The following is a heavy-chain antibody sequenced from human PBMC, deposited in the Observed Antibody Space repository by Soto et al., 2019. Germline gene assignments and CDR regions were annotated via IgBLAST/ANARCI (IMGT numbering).Heavy chain of an antibody. CDR3: ARDGYASTWYVFDY. Sequence: SETLSLTCAVYGGSFSGYYWSWIRQPPGKGLEWIGEINHSGRTNYNPSLKSRGTISVDTSKNQFSLKLSSVTAADTAVYYCARDGYASTWYVFDYWGQGTLVT. CDR1: GGSFSGYY. V-gene: IGHV4-34*01. J-gene: IGHJ4*02. CDR2: INHSGRT. D-gene: IGHD6-13*01.